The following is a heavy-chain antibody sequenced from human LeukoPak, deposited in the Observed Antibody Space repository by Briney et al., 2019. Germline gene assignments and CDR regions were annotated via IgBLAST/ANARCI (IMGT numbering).Heavy chain of an antibody. V-gene: IGHV4-30-2*01. CDR3: ARVPIIRGVPDY. CDR1: GDSTSTGDYY. J-gene: IGHJ4*02. D-gene: IGHD3-10*01. CDR2: IYHSGST. Sequence: SETLSLTCTVSGDSTSTGDYYWNWIRQPPGKGLEWIGYIYHSGSTYYNPSLKSRVTISVDMSKNQFSLKLSSVTAADTAVYFCARVPIIRGVPDYWGQGTLVTVSS.